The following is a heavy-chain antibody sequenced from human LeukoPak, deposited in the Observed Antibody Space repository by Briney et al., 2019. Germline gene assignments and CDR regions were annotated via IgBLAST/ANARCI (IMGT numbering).Heavy chain of an antibody. V-gene: IGHV3-7*01. CDR2: IKQDGSEK. J-gene: IGHJ4*02. CDR1: GFTLSSYW. CDR3: AKEYSSLFDS. Sequence: GGSLRFSCAASGFTLSSYWMSWVRQAPGKGLEWVANIKQDGSEKYYVDSVKGRFTISRDNAKNSLYLQMNSLRAEDTAVYYCAKEYSSLFDSWGQGTLVTVSS. D-gene: IGHD6-13*01.